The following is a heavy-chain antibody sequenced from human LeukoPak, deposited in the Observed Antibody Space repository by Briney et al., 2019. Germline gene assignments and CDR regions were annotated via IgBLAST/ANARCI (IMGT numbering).Heavy chain of an antibody. CDR1: GFTFSSYA. CDR2: FSGSGGRT. CDR3: AKWSRKFSVVVMTSFDY. V-gene: IGHV3-23*01. D-gene: IGHD3-22*01. Sequence: QPGGSLRPSCAASGFTFSSYAMSWVRQAPGKGLEWVSAFSGSGGRTYYADSVKGRFTISRDNSKITRYMQMKSLRAEDTAVYYCAKWSRKFSVVVMTSFDYWGQGTLVTVSS. J-gene: IGHJ4*02.